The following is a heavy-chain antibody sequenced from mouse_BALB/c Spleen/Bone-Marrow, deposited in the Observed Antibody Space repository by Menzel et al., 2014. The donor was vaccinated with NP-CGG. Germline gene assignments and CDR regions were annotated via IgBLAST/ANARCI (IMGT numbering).Heavy chain of an antibody. CDR1: GDSITSGY. CDR3: ARYKGYYDHDGDYFDY. J-gene: IGHJ2*01. D-gene: IGHD2-4*01. V-gene: IGHV3-8*02. CDR2: ISYSGST. Sequence: DVQLQESGPSLVKPSQTLSLTCSVTGDSITSGYWNRVRKFPGNKLEYMGYISYSGSTYYNPSLKSRISITRDTSKNQYYLQMNSVTTEDAATYYCARYKGYYDHDGDYFDYWGQGTTLTVSS.